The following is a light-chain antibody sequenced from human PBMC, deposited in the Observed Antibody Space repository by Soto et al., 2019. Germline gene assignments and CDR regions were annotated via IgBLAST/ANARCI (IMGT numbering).Light chain of an antibody. CDR2: SAS. Sequence: IQMTQSPSSLSASVGDTVTITCRASQGVGRLLGWYQQKPEKAPKSLIYSASSLQSAIPSRFSGSGSGTDFTLTSSNLQPEDFATYYGQQYSGYPTFGGGTKVEMK. V-gene: IGKV1D-16*01. CDR1: QGVGRL. J-gene: IGKJ4*01. CDR3: QQYSGYPT.